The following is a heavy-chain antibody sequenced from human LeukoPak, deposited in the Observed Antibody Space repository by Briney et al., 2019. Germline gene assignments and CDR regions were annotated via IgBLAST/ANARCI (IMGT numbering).Heavy chain of an antibody. J-gene: IGHJ3*01. CDR2: IKQDGSEK. D-gene: IGHD6-6*01. CDR3: ARGPSEYSSSSDTFDV. V-gene: IGHV3-7*01. Sequence: PGGSLRLSCAASGFTFSSYWMSWVRQAPGKGLEWVANIKQDGSEKYYVDSVKGRFTISRDNAKNSLSLQMNSLRAEDTAVYYCARGPSEYSSSSDTFDVWGQGTMVTVSS. CDR1: GFTFSSYW.